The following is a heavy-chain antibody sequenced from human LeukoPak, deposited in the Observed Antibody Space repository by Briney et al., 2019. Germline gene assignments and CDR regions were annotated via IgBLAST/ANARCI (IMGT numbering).Heavy chain of an antibody. V-gene: IGHV3-21*06. Sequence: GGSLRLSCAASGFTFSSYSMSWVRQAPGTGLEWVSSISGSSSHIYYADSVKGRFTTSRDNAKNSLYLQMNSLRAEGTAVYYCAREVGARCNTYWAQGTLVTVSS. J-gene: IGHJ4*02. CDR3: AREVGARCNTY. CDR1: GFTFSSYS. CDR2: ISGSSSHI. D-gene: IGHD1-26*01.